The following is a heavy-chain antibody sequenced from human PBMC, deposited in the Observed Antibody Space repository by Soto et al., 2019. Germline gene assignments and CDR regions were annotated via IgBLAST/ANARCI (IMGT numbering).Heavy chain of an antibody. D-gene: IGHD1-26*01. V-gene: IGHV1-69*02. CDR1: GGTFSSYT. CDR3: ATSGSYHATHFDY. CDR2: IIPILGIA. J-gene: IGHJ4*02. Sequence: QVQLVQSGAEVKKPGSSVKVSCKASGGTFSSYTISWVRQAPGQGLEWMGRIIPILGIANYAQKFQGRVTXTXDXFTSTAYMELSSLRSEDTAVYYCATSGSYHATHFDYWGQGTLVTVSS.